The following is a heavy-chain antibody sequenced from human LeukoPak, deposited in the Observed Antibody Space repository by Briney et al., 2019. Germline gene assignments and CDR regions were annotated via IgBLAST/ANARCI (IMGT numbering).Heavy chain of an antibody. J-gene: IGHJ4*02. V-gene: IGHV3-30*02. CDR2: IRYDGSNK. CDR3: AKTVYYDSSGYLN. Sequence: GGSLRLSCAASGITFSSYMLTWVRQAPGKGLEWVAFIRYDGSNKYYADSVKGRFTISRDNSKNTLYLQMNSLRAEDTAVYYCAKTVYYDSSGYLNWGQGTLVTVSS. D-gene: IGHD3-22*01. CDR1: GITFSSYM.